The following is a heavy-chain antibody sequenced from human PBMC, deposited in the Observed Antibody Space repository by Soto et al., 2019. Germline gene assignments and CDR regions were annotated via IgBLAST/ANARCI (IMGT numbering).Heavy chain of an antibody. CDR1: GGSFSGFY. D-gene: IGHD3-16*01. J-gene: IGHJ6*03. CDR2: INPSGST. Sequence: QVQLEQWGAGLLKPSGTLSLRCVLSGGSFSGFYWSWIRQAPGQGLEWIGDINPSGSTSYNPSLESRVSIAIDTGKTHFSLNVSCVTAAVTAVYYCARVFGDYYYYRDVWGKGTTVTVFS. V-gene: IGHV4-34*02. CDR3: ARVFGDYYYYRDV.